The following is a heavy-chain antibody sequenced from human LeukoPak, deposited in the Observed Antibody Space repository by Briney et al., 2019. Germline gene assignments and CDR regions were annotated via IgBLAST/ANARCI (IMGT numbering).Heavy chain of an antibody. CDR2: ISYDGSNK. CDR1: GFSFKTYG. V-gene: IGHV3-30*18. D-gene: IGHD3-16*02. CDR3: AKDYYDYVWGSYRYTVDY. Sequence: PGRSLTLSCAASGFSFKTYGMHWVRQAPGRGLEWVAVISYDGSNKYYADSVKGRFTISRDNSKNTLYLQMNSLRAEDTAVYYCAKDYYDYVWGSYRYTVDYWGQGTLVTVSS. J-gene: IGHJ4*02.